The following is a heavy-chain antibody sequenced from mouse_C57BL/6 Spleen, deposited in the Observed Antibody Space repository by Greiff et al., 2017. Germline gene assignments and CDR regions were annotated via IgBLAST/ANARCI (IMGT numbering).Heavy chain of an antibody. Sequence: VKVVESGPGLVAPPQSLSITCTVSGFSLTSYAISWVRQPPGKGLEWLGVIWTGGGTNYNSALKSRLSISKDNSKSQVFLKMNSLQTDDTARYYCARTGDGNFWYFDVWGTGTTVTVSS. J-gene: IGHJ1*03. CDR3: ARTGDGNFWYFDV. CDR1: GFSLTSYA. D-gene: IGHD2-1*01. V-gene: IGHV2-9-1*01. CDR2: IWTGGGT.